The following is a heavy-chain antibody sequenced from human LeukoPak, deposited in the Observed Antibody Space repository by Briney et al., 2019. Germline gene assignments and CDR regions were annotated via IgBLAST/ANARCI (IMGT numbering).Heavy chain of an antibody. J-gene: IGHJ4*02. D-gene: IGHD5-18*01. CDR1: GFTFNYAW. Sequence: PGGSLRLSCAASGFTFNYAWMSWVRQAPGKGLEWVGRIKSKTDGETTDYAAPVKGWFTISRDDSKNTLYLQMNSLKTEDTALYYCTTAPSGYAYMNGWHLDYWGQGALVTVSS. CDR2: IKSKTDGETT. V-gene: IGHV3-15*01. CDR3: TTAPSGYAYMNGWHLDY.